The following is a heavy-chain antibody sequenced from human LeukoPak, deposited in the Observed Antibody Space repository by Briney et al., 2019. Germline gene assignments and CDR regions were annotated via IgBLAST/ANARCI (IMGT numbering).Heavy chain of an antibody. CDR2: FRESGEGT. Sequence: PGGSLRLSCVVCGNIVSNYDMSWVRQAPGKGLEWVSGFRESGEGTKYADFVKRGFTISRDYSKHTVYPQMNSLRAEDTAVYCWAKRGIVIRGVLIMGFHKAAYYFDYWGQGILVTVSS. J-gene: IGHJ4*02. D-gene: IGHD3-10*01. V-gene: IGHV3-23*01. CDR3: AKRGIVIRGVLIMGFHKAAYYFDY. CDR1: GNIVSNYD.